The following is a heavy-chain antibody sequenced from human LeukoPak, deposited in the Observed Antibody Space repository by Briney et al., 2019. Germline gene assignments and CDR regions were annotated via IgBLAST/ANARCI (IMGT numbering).Heavy chain of an antibody. CDR3: ARDPGASYYYDSSGYYRLDAFDI. D-gene: IGHD3-22*01. V-gene: IGHV4-39*07. Sequence: PSETLSLTCTVSGCSISSSSYYWGWIRQPPEKGLEWIGSIYYSRITYYNPSLKSRVTISVDTSKNQFSLNLSSVTAADTAVYYCARDPGASYYYDSSGYYRLDAFDIWGQGTMVTVSS. J-gene: IGHJ3*02. CDR1: GCSISSSSYY. CDR2: IYYSRIT.